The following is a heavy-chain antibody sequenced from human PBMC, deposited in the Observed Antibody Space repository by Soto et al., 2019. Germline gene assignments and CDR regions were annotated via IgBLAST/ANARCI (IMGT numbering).Heavy chain of an antibody. D-gene: IGHD6-19*01. CDR2: VSDGGYNK. V-gene: IGHV3-30*04. Sequence: GVSLRLSCAASGFTFSHYAMHWVRQPPGKGLEWVAVVSDGGYNKFYFDSVKGRFTVFRDDSKQTLDIQMNDLRPEDTAISFCARGAMAGFDWGQGTRVTVSS. J-gene: IGHJ4*02. CDR1: GFTFSHYA. CDR3: ARGAMAGFD.